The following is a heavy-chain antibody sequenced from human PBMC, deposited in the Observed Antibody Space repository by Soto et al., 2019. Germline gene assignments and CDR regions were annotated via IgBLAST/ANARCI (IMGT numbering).Heavy chain of an antibody. CDR1: GLTFSSYV. CDR3: ATGKFYYDSSGHTLES. J-gene: IGHJ5*01. V-gene: IGHV3-30-3*01. Sequence: QVRLVESGGGVVQPGRSLRLSCAASGLTFSSYVMHWVRQAPGKGLEWVAVISYDGSNEHYADSVKGRFSISRDNSKTTLSLQMNTLRAEDTAVYYCATGKFYYDSSGHTLESWGQGALVTVSS. D-gene: IGHD3-22*01. CDR2: ISYDGSNE.